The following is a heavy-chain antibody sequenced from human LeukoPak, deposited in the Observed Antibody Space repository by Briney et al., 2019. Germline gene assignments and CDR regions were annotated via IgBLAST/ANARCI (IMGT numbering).Heavy chain of an antibody. Sequence: GASVKVSCKASGYTFTGYYMHWVRQAPGQGLEWMGWINPNSGGTNYAQKFQGRVTMTRDTSISTAYMELSRLRSDDTAVYYCARDSYYDFWSGYQGGPPKAPFDIWGQGTMVTVSS. CDR1: GYTFTGYY. D-gene: IGHD3-3*01. CDR3: ARDSYYDFWSGYQGGPPKAPFDI. CDR2: INPNSGGT. J-gene: IGHJ3*02. V-gene: IGHV1-2*02.